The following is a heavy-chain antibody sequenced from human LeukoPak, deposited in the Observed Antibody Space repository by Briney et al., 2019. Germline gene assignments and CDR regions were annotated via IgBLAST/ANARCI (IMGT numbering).Heavy chain of an antibody. CDR3: ARHLITYPDAFDV. Sequence: SETLSLTCTVSGGSIRSRNYYWDWIRQPPGKGLEWIGNFYDSGSTYYNPSLKSRVTISGDTSKNQFSLKLNSVTAADTSVYYCARHLITYPDAFDVWGQGTMVTVSS. V-gene: IGHV4-39*01. CDR2: FYDSGST. J-gene: IGHJ3*01. CDR1: GGSIRSRNYY. D-gene: IGHD3-10*01.